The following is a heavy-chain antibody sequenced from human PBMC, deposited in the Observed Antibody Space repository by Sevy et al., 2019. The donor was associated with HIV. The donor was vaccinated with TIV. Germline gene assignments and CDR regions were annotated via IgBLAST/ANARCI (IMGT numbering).Heavy chain of an antibody. V-gene: IGHV3-21*01. CDR2: ISSSSSYI. D-gene: IGHD3-10*01. CDR1: GFTFSSYS. J-gene: IGHJ6*02. Sequence: GGSLRLSCAASGFTFSSYSMNWVRQAPGKGLEWVSSISSSSSYIYYAYSVKGRFTISRDNAKNSLYLQMNSLRAEDTAVYYCARDNGSGRQRYGMDVWGQGTTVTVSS. CDR3: ARDNGSGRQRYGMDV.